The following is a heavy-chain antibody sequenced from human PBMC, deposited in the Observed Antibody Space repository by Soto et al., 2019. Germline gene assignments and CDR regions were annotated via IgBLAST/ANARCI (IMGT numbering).Heavy chain of an antibody. D-gene: IGHD2-21*02. V-gene: IGHV1-3*01. Sequence: ASVKVSCKASGYTFTSRYIHWVRQAPGQRLEWMGWINAGNGNTKYSQKFQGRVAITRDTSASTAYMELSSLRSEDTAVYYCARSDPPVYFDYWGQGTLVTVSS. CDR1: GYTFTSRY. CDR2: INAGNGNT. CDR3: ARSDPPVYFDY. J-gene: IGHJ4*02.